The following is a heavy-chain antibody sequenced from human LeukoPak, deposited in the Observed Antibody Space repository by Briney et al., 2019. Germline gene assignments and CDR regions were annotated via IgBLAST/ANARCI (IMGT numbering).Heavy chain of an antibody. V-gene: IGHV3-23*01. CDR3: AKWGDYDILTGYYDSDY. D-gene: IGHD3-9*01. Sequence: PGGSLRLSCAASGSTFSNYAMSWVRQAPGKGLEWVSAIVGSGSNTYYADSVKGRFTISRDNPKNTLYLQMNSLRAEDTAVYYCAKWGDYDILTGYYDSDYWGQGTLVTVSS. J-gene: IGHJ4*02. CDR1: GSTFSNYA. CDR2: IVGSGSNT.